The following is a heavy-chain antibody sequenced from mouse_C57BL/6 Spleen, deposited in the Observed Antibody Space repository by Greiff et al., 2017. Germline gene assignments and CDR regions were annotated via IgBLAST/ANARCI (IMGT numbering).Heavy chain of an antibody. CDR1: GYTFTSYW. J-gene: IGHJ3*01. V-gene: IGHV1-52*01. CDR2: IDPSDSET. D-gene: IGHD1-1*01. Sequence: QVQLQQPGAELVRPGSSVKLSCKASGYTFTSYWMHWVKQRPIQGLEWIGNIDPSDSETHYNQKFKDKATLTVDKSSSPAYMQLNSLTSEDSAVYSCARVDYDGGGYVAWFAYWGQGTLVTVSA. CDR3: ARVDYDGGGYVAWFAY.